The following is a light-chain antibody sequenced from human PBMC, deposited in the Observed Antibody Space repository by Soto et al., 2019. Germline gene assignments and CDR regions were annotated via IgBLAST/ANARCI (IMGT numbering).Light chain of an antibody. J-gene: IGKJ5*01. V-gene: IGKV3D-20*02. Sequence: EIVLTQSPGTLSLSPGERATLSCRASQSVSSSYLAWYQQKPGQAPRLLMSAASSRATGIPDRFSGSGSGTDFTLTISRLEAEDFAVYYCQQRSNWPITFGQGTRLEIK. CDR2: AAS. CDR3: QQRSNWPIT. CDR1: QSVSSSY.